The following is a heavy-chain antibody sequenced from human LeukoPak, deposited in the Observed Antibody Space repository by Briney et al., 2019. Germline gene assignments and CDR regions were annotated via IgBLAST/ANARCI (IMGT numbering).Heavy chain of an antibody. J-gene: IGHJ4*02. D-gene: IGHD2/OR15-2a*01. Sequence: AGSLRLSCAVSRFTLSYYSMNWVRHAPGKGREWVSYISSSGSTTYYTDSVKGRFTLPRDNAKNPLYLRMNSLRDEDTAVYYCAFRPLGDCSSSTFYAFVYWGRGTLVTVSS. CDR2: ISSSGSTT. V-gene: IGHV3-48*02. CDR1: RFTLSYYS. CDR3: AFRPLGDCSSSTFYAFVY.